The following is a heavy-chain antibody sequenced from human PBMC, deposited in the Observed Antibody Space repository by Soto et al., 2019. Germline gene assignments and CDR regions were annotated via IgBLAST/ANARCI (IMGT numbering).Heavy chain of an antibody. Sequence: EVQLVETGGGLIQPGGSLRLSCAASGFTVSSNYMSWVRQAPGKGLEWVSVIYSGGSTYYADSVKGRFTISRDNSKNTLYLQMNSLRAEDTAVDYCARFYAEPQYYFDYWGQGTLVTVSS. V-gene: IGHV3-53*02. CDR3: ARFYAEPQYYFDY. J-gene: IGHJ4*02. CDR1: GFTVSSNY. CDR2: IYSGGST. D-gene: IGHD3-16*01.